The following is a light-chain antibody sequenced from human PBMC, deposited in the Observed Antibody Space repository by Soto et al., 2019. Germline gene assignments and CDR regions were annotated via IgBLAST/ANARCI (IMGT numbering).Light chain of an antibody. CDR3: NSYPSSSNYV. CDR2: DVS. J-gene: IGLJ1*01. V-gene: IGLV2-14*03. Sequence: QSALTQPASVSGSPGQSITLSCTGTSSDVGGSDHVNWYQQHPGKAPKLMIFDVSNRPSGVSTRFSGSKSGNAASLTISGLQAEDEADYYCNSYPSSSNYVFGTGTKVTVL. CDR1: SSDVGGSDH.